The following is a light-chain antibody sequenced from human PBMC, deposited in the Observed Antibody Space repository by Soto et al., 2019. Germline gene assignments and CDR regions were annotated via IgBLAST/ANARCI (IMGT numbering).Light chain of an antibody. Sequence: EVVLTQSPAPLSLSPGERATLSCRASQSVSSNLAWYQQKPGQAPRLLIYDASNRATGIPARFSGSGSGTDFTLTISSLEPEDFAVYYCHQRQYWPPITFGQGTRLEIK. J-gene: IGKJ5*01. CDR2: DAS. CDR1: QSVSSN. CDR3: HQRQYWPPIT. V-gene: IGKV3-11*01.